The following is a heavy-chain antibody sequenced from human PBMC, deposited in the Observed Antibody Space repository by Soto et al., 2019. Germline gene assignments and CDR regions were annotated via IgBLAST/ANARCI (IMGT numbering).Heavy chain of an antibody. V-gene: IGHV1-69*13. CDR1: GGTFDNYA. CDR2: IIPMFETV. Sequence: SVKVSCKASGGTFDNYAVSWVRQAPGQGLEWMGGIIPMFETVNYAQRFQGRLTIAADESTSTAYMEPTSLTSADTAIYFCARGLRTGNYGMDVWGQGTTVTVSS. J-gene: IGHJ6*02. D-gene: IGHD2-15*01. CDR3: ARGLRTGNYGMDV.